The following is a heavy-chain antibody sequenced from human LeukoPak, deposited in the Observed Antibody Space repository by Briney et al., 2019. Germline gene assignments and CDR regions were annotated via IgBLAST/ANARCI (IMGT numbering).Heavy chain of an antibody. CDR3: ASSGGNRDRARFDY. J-gene: IGHJ4*02. CDR1: GGSFSGYY. Sequence: SETLSLTCAVYGGSFSGYYWSWIRQPPGKGLEWIGEINHSGSTNYNPSLKSRVTISVDTSKNQFSLKLSSVTAADTAVYYCASSGGNRDRARFDYWGQGTLVTVSS. V-gene: IGHV4-34*01. CDR2: INHSGST. D-gene: IGHD5-18*01.